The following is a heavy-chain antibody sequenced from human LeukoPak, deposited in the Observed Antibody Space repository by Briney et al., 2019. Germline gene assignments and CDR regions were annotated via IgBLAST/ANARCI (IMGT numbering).Heavy chain of an antibody. CDR1: GGSFSGYY. J-gene: IGHJ5*02. CDR3: ARVLSQWFGEFRAYQNWFDP. D-gene: IGHD3-10*01. V-gene: IGHV4-59*10. CDR2: IYTSGST. Sequence: ASETLSLTCAVYGGSFSGYYWTWIRQPAGKGLEWIGRIYTSGSTNYNPSLKSRVTMSVDTSKNHFSLKLSSVTAADTAVYYCARVLSQWFGEFRAYQNWFDPWGQGTLVTVSS.